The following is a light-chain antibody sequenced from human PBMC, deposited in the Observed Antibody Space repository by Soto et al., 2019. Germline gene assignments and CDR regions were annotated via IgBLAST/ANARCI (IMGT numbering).Light chain of an antibody. CDR2: AAS. Sequence: EIVLTQSPGTLSLSPGAGATLSCRASQSVSRNYLAWYQHKPGQAPRLLVYAASSRATGIPDRFSGSGSGTDFTLTIRRLEPEDFAVYYCQQYGTSPRTFGQGTKLELK. V-gene: IGKV3-20*01. CDR3: QQYGTSPRT. J-gene: IGKJ2*01. CDR1: QSVSRNY.